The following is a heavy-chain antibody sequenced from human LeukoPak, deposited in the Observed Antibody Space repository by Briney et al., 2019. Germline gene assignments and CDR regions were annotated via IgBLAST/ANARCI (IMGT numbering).Heavy chain of an antibody. CDR2: ISGDGGST. V-gene: IGHV3-43*02. CDR1: GFTFDDYA. Sequence: PGGSLRLSCAASGFTFDDYAMHWVRQAPGKGLEWVSLISGDGGSTYYADSVKGRFTISRDSSKNSLYLQMNSLRTEDTALYYCAKDAPGYSSSWYSLGYYYYGMDVWGQGTTVTVSS. J-gene: IGHJ6*02. D-gene: IGHD6-13*01. CDR3: AKDAPGYSSSWYSLGYYYYGMDV.